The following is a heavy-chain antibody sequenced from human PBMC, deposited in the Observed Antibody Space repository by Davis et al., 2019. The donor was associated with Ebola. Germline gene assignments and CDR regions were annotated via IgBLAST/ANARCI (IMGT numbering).Heavy chain of an antibody. CDR1: GYTFTSYY. CDR3: ARGGSGSYLLDY. CDR2: INPSGGST. D-gene: IGHD3-10*01. Sequence: ASVKVSCKASGYTFTSYYMHWVRQAPGQGLEWMGIINPSGGSTSYAQKFQGRVTITRDTSASTAYMELSSLRSEDTAVYYCARGGSGSYLLDYWGQGTLVTVSS. V-gene: IGHV1-46*01. J-gene: IGHJ4*02.